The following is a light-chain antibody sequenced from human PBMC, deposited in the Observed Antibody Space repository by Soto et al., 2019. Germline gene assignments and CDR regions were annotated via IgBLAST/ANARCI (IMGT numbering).Light chain of an antibody. CDR2: GAS. Sequence: EISLTQSPATLSVSPGERATLSCRASQSVSSSYLAWYQQKPGQAPRLLIFGASARPTGIPARISGSGSGTECTLTISSLRSEDFAVYFCQQYYNWPRTFGQGTKVDIK. J-gene: IGKJ1*01. CDR3: QQYYNWPRT. V-gene: IGKV3-15*01. CDR1: QSVSSSY.